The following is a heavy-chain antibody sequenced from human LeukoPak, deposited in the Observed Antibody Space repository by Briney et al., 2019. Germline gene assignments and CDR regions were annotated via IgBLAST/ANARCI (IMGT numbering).Heavy chain of an antibody. Sequence: GGSLRLSCAASGFTFSSYSMNWVRQAPGKGLEWVSSISSSSSYIYYADSVKGRFTISRDNAKNLLYLQMNSLRAEDTAVYYCARVVGSSSSWTKGYYFDYWGQGTLVTVSS. V-gene: IGHV3-21*01. J-gene: IGHJ4*02. CDR1: GFTFSSYS. CDR2: ISSSSSYI. D-gene: IGHD6-13*01. CDR3: ARVVGSSSSWTKGYYFDY.